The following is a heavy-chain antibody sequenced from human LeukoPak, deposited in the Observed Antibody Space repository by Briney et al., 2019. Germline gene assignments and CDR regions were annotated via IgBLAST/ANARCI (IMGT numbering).Heavy chain of an antibody. J-gene: IGHJ6*02. V-gene: IGHV3-7*05. CDR2: IKEDGSEK. Sequence: PGGSLRLSCAASGFTFSGDWMNWVRQAPGKGLEWVANIKEDGSEKNYVDSVKGRFTISRDNARNSMFPQMNTLRAEDTAVYYCARWPDSGTHGMDVWGQGTTVTVS. CDR1: GFTFSGDW. CDR3: ARWPDSGTHGMDV. D-gene: IGHD1-26*01.